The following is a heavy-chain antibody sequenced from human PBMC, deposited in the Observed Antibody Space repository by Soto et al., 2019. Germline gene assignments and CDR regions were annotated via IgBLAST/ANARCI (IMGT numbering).Heavy chain of an antibody. Sequence: GSLRLSCAASGFTFSSYGMHWVRQAPGKGLEWVAVISYDGSNKYYADSVKGRFTISRDNSKNTLYLQMNSLRAEDTAVYYCAKDLKRYCSGGSCYYFDYWGQGTLVTVSS. CDR2: ISYDGSNK. J-gene: IGHJ4*02. D-gene: IGHD2-15*01. CDR3: AKDLKRYCSGGSCYYFDY. V-gene: IGHV3-30*18. CDR1: GFTFSSYG.